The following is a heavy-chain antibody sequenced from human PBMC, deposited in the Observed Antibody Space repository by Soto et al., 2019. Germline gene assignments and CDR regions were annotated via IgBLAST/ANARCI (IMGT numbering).Heavy chain of an antibody. CDR1: GYTFTNFG. CDR2: ISPYNGKT. V-gene: IGHV1-18*01. Sequence: QVHLVQSGAEVKKPGASVNVSCKASGYTFTNFGLNWVRQAPGQGLEWMAWISPYNGKTDDAQKVQGIVTVTTDTSTATAYMEMSSLTSDDTAVYYCARQPGVVGTADLYGMDVWGQGTTVTVSS. CDR3: ARQPGVVGTADLYGMDV. J-gene: IGHJ6*02. D-gene: IGHD2-21*02.